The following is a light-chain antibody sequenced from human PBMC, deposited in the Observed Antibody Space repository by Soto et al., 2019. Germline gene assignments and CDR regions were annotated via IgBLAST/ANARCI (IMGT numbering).Light chain of an antibody. CDR1: SSNIGAGYD. CDR3: QSYDSSLTGWV. J-gene: IGLJ3*02. V-gene: IGLV1-40*01. CDR2: GNS. Sequence: QSVLTQAPSVSGAPGQRVTISCTGSSSNIGAGYDVHWYQQLPGTAPKLLIYGNSNRPSGVPDRFSGSKSGTSASLAITGLQGDDEADYYCQSYDSSLTGWVFGGGTKLTVL.